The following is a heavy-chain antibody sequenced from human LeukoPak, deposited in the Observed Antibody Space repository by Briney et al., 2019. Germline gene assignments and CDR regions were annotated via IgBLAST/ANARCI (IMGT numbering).Heavy chain of an antibody. CDR3: ARETDYDYVWGSYRRNAFDI. CDR2: INHSGST. J-gene: IGHJ3*02. Sequence: PSATLSLTCAVYGGSFSGYYWSWIRQTPGKGLEWIGEINHSGSTSYNPSLKSRVTISVDTSKNQFSLKLSSVTAADTAVYYCARETDYDYVWGSYRRNAFDIWGQGTMVTVSS. D-gene: IGHD3-16*02. V-gene: IGHV4-34*01. CDR1: GGSFSGYY.